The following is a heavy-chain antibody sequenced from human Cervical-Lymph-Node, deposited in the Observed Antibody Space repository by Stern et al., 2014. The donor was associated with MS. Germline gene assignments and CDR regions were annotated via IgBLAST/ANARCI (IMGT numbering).Heavy chain of an antibody. J-gene: IGHJ4*02. CDR3: ARGARYSDSSGYYFYFDY. CDR2: IYYTGSA. V-gene: IGHV4-31*03. D-gene: IGHD3-22*01. Sequence: VQLXXSGPGLVKPSQTLPLTCTVSGGSINSGGYYWSWIRQYPGKGLEWIGYIYYTGSAYYDPSLKSRLSMSIDTSKNQFSLNLNSVTAADTAVYYCARGARYSDSSGYYFYFDYWGQGTLVTVSS. CDR1: GGSINSGGYY.